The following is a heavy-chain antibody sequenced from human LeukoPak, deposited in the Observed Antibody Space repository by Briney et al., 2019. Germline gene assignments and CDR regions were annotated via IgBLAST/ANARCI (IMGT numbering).Heavy chain of an antibody. CDR1: GYTFTGYY. CDR3: ARGANTIFGVVPSYGMDV. D-gene: IGHD3-3*01. V-gene: IGHV1-2*02. Sequence: ASVKVSCKASGYTFTGYYMHWVRQAPGQGLEWMGWINPNSGGTNYAQKFQGRVTMTRDTSISTAYMELSRLRSDDTAVYYCARGANTIFGVVPSYGMDVWGQGTTVTVSS. CDR2: INPNSGGT. J-gene: IGHJ6*02.